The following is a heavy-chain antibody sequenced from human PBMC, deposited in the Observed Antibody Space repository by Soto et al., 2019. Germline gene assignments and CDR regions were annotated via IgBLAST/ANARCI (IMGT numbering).Heavy chain of an antibody. Sequence: QVQLVESGGGVVQPGRSLRLSCAASGFTFSSYGMHWVRQAPGKGLEWVAVIWYDGSNKYYADSVKGRFTISRDNSKNTLYLQMNSLGGEDTAVYYCARDANHYGGNSIIDYWGQGTLVTVSS. V-gene: IGHV3-33*01. J-gene: IGHJ4*02. CDR1: GFTFSSYG. D-gene: IGHD4-17*01. CDR3: ARDANHYGGNSIIDY. CDR2: IWYDGSNK.